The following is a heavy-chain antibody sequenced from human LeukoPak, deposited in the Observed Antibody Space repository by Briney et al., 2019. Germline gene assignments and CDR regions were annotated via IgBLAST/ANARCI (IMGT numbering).Heavy chain of an antibody. CDR2: IYPRGST. CDR3: ARDRSMITFGGVIVIPSDAFDI. J-gene: IGHJ3*02. D-gene: IGHD3-16*02. Sequence: SETLSLTCAVSGGSISSGSYSWSWIRQPPGKGLEWIGYIYPRGSTYYNPSLKSRVTISVDTSKNQFSLKLSSVTAADTAVYYCARDRSMITFGGVIVIPSDAFDIWGQGTMVTVSS. V-gene: IGHV4-30-2*01. CDR1: GGSISSGSYS.